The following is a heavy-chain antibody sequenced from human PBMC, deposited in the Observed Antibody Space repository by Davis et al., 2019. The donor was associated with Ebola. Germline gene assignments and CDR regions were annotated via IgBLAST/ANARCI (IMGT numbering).Heavy chain of an antibody. CDR1: GFSFSSCS. Sequence: GESLKISCAASGFSFSSCSMNWVRQAPGKGLEWVSSISSSSSSRYYVDSVKGRFTISRDNAKNSLYLQMNSLRVEDTAVYYCAKGGYFDSLEIESWGQGTLVTVSS. CDR2: ISSSSSSR. CDR3: AKGGYFDSLEIES. J-gene: IGHJ4*02. D-gene: IGHD3-9*01. V-gene: IGHV3-21*04.